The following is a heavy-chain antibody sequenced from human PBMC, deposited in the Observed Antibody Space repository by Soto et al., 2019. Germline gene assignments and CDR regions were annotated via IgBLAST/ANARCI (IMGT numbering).Heavy chain of an antibody. D-gene: IGHD3-10*01. V-gene: IGHV4-31*03. Sequence: QVQLQESGPGLVKPSQTLSLTCTVSGDSITSGGYYWTWIRQHPGKGLEWIGYIYYSGVTYYNPSLKSRVTISVDTSKNQFSLKLSSVTAADTAVYYCARDLRGRGLGRFDPWGQGTLVTVSS. J-gene: IGHJ5*02. CDR2: IYYSGVT. CDR3: ARDLRGRGLGRFDP. CDR1: GDSITSGGYY.